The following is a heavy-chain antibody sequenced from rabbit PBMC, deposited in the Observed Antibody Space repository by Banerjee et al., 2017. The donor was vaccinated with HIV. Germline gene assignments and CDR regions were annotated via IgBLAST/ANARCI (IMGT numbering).Heavy chain of an antibody. J-gene: IGHJ4*01. CDR3: ARGAGIHYADL. Sequence: QSLEESGGDLVKPGASLALTCTASGFSLSRSDYMCWVRQAPGKGLEWIACINAGSSGRTYYASWAKGRFTTSKASSTTVTLQMTSLTAADTATYFCARGAGIHYADLWGPGTLVTVS. CDR2: INAGSSGRT. D-gene: IGHD4-2*01. CDR1: GFSLSRSDY. V-gene: IGHV1S40*01.